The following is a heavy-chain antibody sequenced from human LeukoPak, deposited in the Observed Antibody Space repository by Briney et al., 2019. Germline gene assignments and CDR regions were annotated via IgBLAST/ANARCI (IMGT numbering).Heavy chain of an antibody. J-gene: IGHJ2*01. D-gene: IGHD5-24*01. CDR3: ARDQMGWYFDL. Sequence: GGSLRLSCAAPGFTFSSYSMNWVRQAPGKGLEWVSSISSSSSYIYYADSVKGRFTISRDNAKNSLYLQMNSLRAEDTAVYYCARDQMGWYFDLWGRGTLVTVSS. CDR2: ISSSSSYI. CDR1: GFTFSSYS. V-gene: IGHV3-21*01.